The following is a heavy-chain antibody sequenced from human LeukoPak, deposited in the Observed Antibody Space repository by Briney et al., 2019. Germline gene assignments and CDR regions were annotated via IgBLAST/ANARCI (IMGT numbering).Heavy chain of an antibody. J-gene: IGHJ3*02. CDR2: IYYSGST. CDR3: ARDSVCSSTSCSILDAFDI. CDR1: GGSISSGDYY. V-gene: IGHV4-30-4*08. D-gene: IGHD2-2*01. Sequence: TSETLSLTCTVSGGSISSGDYYWSWIRQPPWKGLEWIGSIYYSGSTYYNPSLKSRVTISVDTSKNQFSLKLSSVTAADTAVYYCARDSVCSSTSCSILDAFDISGQGTMVTVSS.